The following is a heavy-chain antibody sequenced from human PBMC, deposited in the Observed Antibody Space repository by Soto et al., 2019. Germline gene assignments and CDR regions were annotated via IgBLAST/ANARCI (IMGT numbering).Heavy chain of an antibody. CDR2: IIPIFGTA. Sequence: SVKVSCKASGGTFSSYAISWVRQAPGQGLEWMGGIIPIFGTANYAQKFQGRVTITADESTSTAYMELSSLRSEDTAVYYCARGYSSRSWFDPWGQGTLVTVSS. J-gene: IGHJ5*02. V-gene: IGHV1-69*13. CDR1: GGTFSSYA. CDR3: ARGYSSRSWFDP. D-gene: IGHD6-13*01.